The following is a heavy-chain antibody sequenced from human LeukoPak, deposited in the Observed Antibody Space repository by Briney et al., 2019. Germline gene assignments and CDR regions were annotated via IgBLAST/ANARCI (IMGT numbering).Heavy chain of an antibody. Sequence: ASVKVSCKASGYTFTSYDINWVRQATGQGLEWMGWMNPNSGNTGYAQKFQGRVTMTRNTSISTAYMELSSLRSEDTAVYYCARGHHNYGDFDYWGQGTLVTVSS. D-gene: IGHD4-17*01. CDR2: MNPNSGNT. V-gene: IGHV1-8*01. CDR3: ARGHHNYGDFDY. J-gene: IGHJ4*02. CDR1: GYTFTSYD.